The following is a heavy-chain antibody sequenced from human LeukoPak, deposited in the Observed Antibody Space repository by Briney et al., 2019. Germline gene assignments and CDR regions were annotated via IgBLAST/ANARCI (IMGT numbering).Heavy chain of an antibody. Sequence: PGGSLRLSCAASGFTFSTYWMSWVRQAPGKGLEWVANIRQDGSEKYYVDSVKGRFTISRDNAKNSLYLQMDSLRAEDTAVYYCARDSAGNDYWGQGTLVTVSS. V-gene: IGHV3-7*01. CDR1: GFTFSTYW. CDR2: IRQDGSEK. J-gene: IGHJ4*02. CDR3: ARDSAGNDY. D-gene: IGHD6-13*01.